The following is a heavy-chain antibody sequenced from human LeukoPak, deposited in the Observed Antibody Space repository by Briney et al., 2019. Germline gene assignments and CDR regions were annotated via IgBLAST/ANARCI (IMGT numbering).Heavy chain of an antibody. CDR1: GFTFSRYA. V-gene: IGHV3-30*04. Sequence: PGGSLRLSCAASGFTFSRYAMHWVRQAPAKGLEGVAVISYDGSNKYYADSVKGRFTISRDNSKNTLYLQMNSLRAEDTAVYYCARDYRPWDSSGYFVWGQGTLVTVSS. CDR3: ARDYRPWDSSGYFV. CDR2: ISYDGSNK. J-gene: IGHJ4*02. D-gene: IGHD3-22*01.